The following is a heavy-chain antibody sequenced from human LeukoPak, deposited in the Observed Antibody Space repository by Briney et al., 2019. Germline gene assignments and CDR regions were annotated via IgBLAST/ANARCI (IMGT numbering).Heavy chain of an antibody. CDR3: ARPIDY. CDR1: GFTFSSYA. V-gene: IGHV3-30-3*01. J-gene: IGHJ4*02. CDR2: ISYDGSNK. Sequence: GGSLRLSCAASGFTFSSYAMHWVCQAPGKGLEWVAVISYDGSNKYYADSVKGRFTISRDNSKNTLYLQMNSLRAEDTAVYYCARPIDYWGQGTLVTVSS.